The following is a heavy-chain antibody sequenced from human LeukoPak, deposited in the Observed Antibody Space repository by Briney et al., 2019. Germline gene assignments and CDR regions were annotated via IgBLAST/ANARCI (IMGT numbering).Heavy chain of an antibody. CDR3: ARADEVQYYFDY. J-gene: IGHJ4*02. CDR1: GFTFSSYA. CDR2: ISGSGGST. V-gene: IGHV3-23*01. Sequence: GGSLRLSCAASGFTFSSYAMSWVRQAPGKGLEWVSAISGSGGSTYYADSVKGRFTISRDNSKNTLYLQMNSLRAEDTAVYYCARADEVQYYFDYWGQGTLVTVSS.